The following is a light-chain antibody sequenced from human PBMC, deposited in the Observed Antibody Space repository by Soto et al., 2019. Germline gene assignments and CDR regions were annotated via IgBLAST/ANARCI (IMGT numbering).Light chain of an antibody. CDR2: GNT. CDR1: SSNIGAGYD. CDR3: QPHGSSLHASV. Sequence: QSVLTQPPSVSGAPGQRVTISCTGSSSNIGAGYDVHWHLQLPGTAPKLLIYGNTNRPSGVPDRFSGSKSGSSASLAITGLQAEDEADYYCQPHGSSLHASVFGTGTKVTVL. V-gene: IGLV1-40*01. J-gene: IGLJ1*01.